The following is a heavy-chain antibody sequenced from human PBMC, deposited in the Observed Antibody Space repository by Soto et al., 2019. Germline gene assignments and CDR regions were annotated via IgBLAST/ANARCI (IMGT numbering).Heavy chain of an antibody. CDR2: IYSGGST. V-gene: IGHV3-66*01. D-gene: IGHD3-22*01. Sequence: EVQRVESGGGLVQPGGSLRLSCAASGFTVSSNYMSWVRQAPGKGLERVSVIYSGGSTYYADSVKGRFTISRDNSKNTLYLEMNSLRAEDTAVYYCARDGYDSSGYYPEYFQHWGQGTLVTVSS. CDR1: GFTVSSNY. J-gene: IGHJ1*01. CDR3: ARDGYDSSGYYPEYFQH.